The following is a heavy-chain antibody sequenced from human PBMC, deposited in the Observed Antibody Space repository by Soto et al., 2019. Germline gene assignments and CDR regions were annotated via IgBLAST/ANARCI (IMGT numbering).Heavy chain of an antibody. V-gene: IGHV1-18*04. D-gene: IGHD2-8*01. J-gene: IGHJ3*02. Sequence: ASVKVSCKASGYTFTSYGISWVRQAPGQGLEWMGWISAYNGNTNYAQKLQGRVTMTTDTSTSTAYMELRSLRPDDTAVYYCARDIMVRWLQNDAFDIWGQGTMVTVSS. CDR3: ARDIMVRWLQNDAFDI. CDR1: GYTFTSYG. CDR2: ISAYNGNT.